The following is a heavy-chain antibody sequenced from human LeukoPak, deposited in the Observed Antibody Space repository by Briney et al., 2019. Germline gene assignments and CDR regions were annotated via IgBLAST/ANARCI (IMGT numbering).Heavy chain of an antibody. V-gene: IGHV3-49*04. Sequence: GGSLRLSCTASGFTFGDYRMSWVRPAPGKGLEWVGFIRKRASGGTTEYAASVKGRFTISRDDSKSIAFLQMNSLRNEDTAIYYCVRDDSPGFYWGQGTLVTVSS. CDR1: GFTFGDYR. CDR3: VRDDSPGFY. CDR2: IRKRASGGTT. J-gene: IGHJ4*02. D-gene: IGHD5-18*01.